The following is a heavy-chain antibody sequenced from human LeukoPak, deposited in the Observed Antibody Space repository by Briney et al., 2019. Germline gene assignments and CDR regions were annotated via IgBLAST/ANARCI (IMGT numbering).Heavy chain of an antibody. V-gene: IGHV4-39*01. CDR3: ARRDGGSWYYFDY. CDR1: GGSISSSNSY. CDR2: IYYSGST. J-gene: IGHJ4*02. D-gene: IGHD2-15*01. Sequence: SETPSLTCTVSGGSISSSNSYWDWIRQPPGMGLEWIGNIYYSGSTNYNASLKSRVTISVDTSKNQFSLKVYSVTAADTALYYCARRDGGSWYYFDYWGQGTLVTVSS.